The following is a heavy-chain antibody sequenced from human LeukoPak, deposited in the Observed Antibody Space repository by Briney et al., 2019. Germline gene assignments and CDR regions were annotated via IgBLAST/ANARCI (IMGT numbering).Heavy chain of an antibody. CDR2: ISHTGSPT. J-gene: IGHJ4*02. CDR1: EFIFSSHS. CDR3: ARDRGYCDSESCYRFFDS. V-gene: IGHV3-48*02. Sequence: GGSLRLSCAASEFIFSSHSMSWVRQAPGKGLEWVAYISHTGSPTNYADSVKGRFTISRDNAKTSVYLQMNSLRDEDTAVYYCARDRGYCDSESCYRFFDSWGQGTLVTVSS. D-gene: IGHD3-16*01.